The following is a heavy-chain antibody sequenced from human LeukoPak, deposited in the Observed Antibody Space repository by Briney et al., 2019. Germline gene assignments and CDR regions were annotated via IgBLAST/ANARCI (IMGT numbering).Heavy chain of an antibody. CDR1: GGSISSYY. V-gene: IGHV4-4*07. D-gene: IGHD5-18*01. J-gene: IGHJ4*02. CDR2: IYTTGST. Sequence: SETLSLTCNVSGGSISSYYWTWIRQSAGKGLEWIGRIYTTGSTNYDPSLKSRVTMSIDTSKSQFSLNLTSVTAADTAVHYCAREVAVSRYGLDYWGQGILVTVSS. CDR3: AREVAVSRYGLDY.